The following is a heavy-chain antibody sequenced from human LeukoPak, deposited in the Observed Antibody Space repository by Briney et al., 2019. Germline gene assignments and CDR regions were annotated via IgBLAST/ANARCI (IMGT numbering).Heavy chain of an antibody. CDR3: ARGQWNYPHPPLDR. Sequence: GASVKVSCKASGYTFTGYYMHWVRQAPGQGLEWMGWINPNTGGTNYAQKFQGRVTMTRDTSIKTAYMELSSLRSDDTAVYYCARGQWNYPHPPLDRWGQGTLVTASS. CDR2: INPNTGGT. CDR1: GYTFTGYY. D-gene: IGHD1-7*01. V-gene: IGHV1-2*02. J-gene: IGHJ5*02.